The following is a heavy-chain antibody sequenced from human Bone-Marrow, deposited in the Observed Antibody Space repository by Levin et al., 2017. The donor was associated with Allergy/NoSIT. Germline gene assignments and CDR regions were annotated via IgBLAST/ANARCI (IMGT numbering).Heavy chain of an antibody. CDR3: ARGLGYCSGGNCYSDFES. D-gene: IGHD2-15*01. V-gene: IGHV4-34*01. CDR1: GGSFSDYY. J-gene: IGHJ4*02. Sequence: SETLSLTCAVYGGSFSDYYWNWIRQPPGKGLQWIGEVSHSGRTNYEPSLRSRVTISVDTSKYQFSLKLTSVTAADTAVYYCARGLGYCSGGNCYSDFESWGQGTLVTVSS. CDR2: VSHSGRT.